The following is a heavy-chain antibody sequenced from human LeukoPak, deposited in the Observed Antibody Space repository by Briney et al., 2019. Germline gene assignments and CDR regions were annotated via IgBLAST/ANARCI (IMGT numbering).Heavy chain of an antibody. Sequence: SGPALVKPTQTLTLTCTLSGFSLSTSGMCVSWIRQPPGKALEWLARIDWDDDKYYSTSLKTRLTISKDTSKNQVVLTMTNMDPLDTATYYCARIRRTTVVTAGAFDIWGQGTMVTVSS. D-gene: IGHD4-23*01. J-gene: IGHJ3*02. CDR2: IDWDDDK. CDR3: ARIRRTTVVTAGAFDI. V-gene: IGHV2-70*11. CDR1: GFSLSTSGMC.